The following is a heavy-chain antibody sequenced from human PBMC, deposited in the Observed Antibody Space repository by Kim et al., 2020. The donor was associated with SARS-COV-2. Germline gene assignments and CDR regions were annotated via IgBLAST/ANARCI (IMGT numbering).Heavy chain of an antibody. CDR3: ATLAAAGGYFEY. CDR2: ISFDGNKI. CDR1: GFTFKSYA. V-gene: IGHV3-30*04. J-gene: IGHJ4*02. Sequence: GGSLRLSCAASGFTFKSYALHWVRQAPGKGLEWVSVISFDGNKIYYAESLKGRFTISRDNSKNTLFLQMNSLRTEDTAVYYCATLAAAGGYFEYWGQGTLVTVST. D-gene: IGHD6-13*01.